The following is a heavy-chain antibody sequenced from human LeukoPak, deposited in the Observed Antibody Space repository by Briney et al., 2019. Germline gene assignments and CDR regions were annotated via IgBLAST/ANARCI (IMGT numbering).Heavy chain of an antibody. V-gene: IGHV3-15*01. Sequence: PGGSLRLSCAASGFPFSNAWMSWVRQAPGKRLEWVGRIKSKTDGGKTDYAAPVQGRFSISRDDSENTLYLQMNGLNTEDTAVYYCSTVSPYYGSGTTSPDSWGQGTLVVVSS. CDR1: GFPFSNAW. CDR3: STVSPYYGSGTTSPDS. CDR2: IKSKTDGGKT. D-gene: IGHD3-10*01. J-gene: IGHJ4*02.